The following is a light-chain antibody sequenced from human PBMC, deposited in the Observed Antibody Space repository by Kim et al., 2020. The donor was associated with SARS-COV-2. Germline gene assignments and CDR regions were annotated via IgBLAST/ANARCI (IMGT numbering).Light chain of an antibody. CDR2: GAS. CDR1: QSVSSN. Sequence: VSPGERATLSCRASQSVSSNLALYQQQPGQAPRLLIYGASTRATGIPARFSGSGSGTEFTLTISSLQSEDFAVYYCHQYNTWPLTFGQGTRLEIK. J-gene: IGKJ5*01. CDR3: HQYNTWPLT. V-gene: IGKV3D-15*01.